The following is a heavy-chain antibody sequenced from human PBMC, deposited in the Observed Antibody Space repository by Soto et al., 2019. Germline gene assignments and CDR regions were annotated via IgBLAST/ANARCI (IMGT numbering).Heavy chain of an antibody. V-gene: IGHV1-2*04. CDR1: GYTFTGYY. CDR2: INPNSGGT. J-gene: IGHJ5*02. CDR3: ARDGSSGWLNWFDP. D-gene: IGHD6-19*01. Sequence: ASVKVSCKASGYTFTGYYMHWVRQAPGQGLEWMGWINPNSGGTNYAQKFQGWVTMTRDTSISTAYMELRRLRSDDTAVYYCARDGSSGWLNWFDPWGQGTLVTVSS.